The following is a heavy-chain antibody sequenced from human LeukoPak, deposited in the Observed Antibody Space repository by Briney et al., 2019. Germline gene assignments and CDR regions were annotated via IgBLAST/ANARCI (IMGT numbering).Heavy chain of an antibody. D-gene: IGHD2-2*01. J-gene: IGHJ3*02. CDR1: GFNFGKYA. V-gene: IGHV3-53*01. CDR3: AREGCRRDTSCYRGAFDI. CDR2: IYSGGGT. Sequence: GGSLRLSCAASGFNFGKYAMQWVRQAPGKGLEWVSVIYSGGGTYYADSVKGRFTISRDNSKNTLYLQMNSLRAEDTAVYYCAREGCRRDTSCYRGAFDIWGQGTMVTVSS.